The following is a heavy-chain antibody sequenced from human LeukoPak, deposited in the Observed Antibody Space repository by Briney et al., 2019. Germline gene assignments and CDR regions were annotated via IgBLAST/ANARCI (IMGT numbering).Heavy chain of an antibody. CDR3: ATERVYRSSTSCYYSYYYGMDV. CDR1: GGSFSGYY. Sequence: SETLSLTCAVYGGSFSGYYWSWIRQPPGKGPEWIGEINHSGSTNYNPSLKSRVTISVDTSKNQFSLKLSSVTAADTAVYYCATERVYRSSTSCYYSYYYGMDVWGQGTTVTVSS. J-gene: IGHJ6*02. D-gene: IGHD2-2*01. CDR2: INHSGST. V-gene: IGHV4-34*01.